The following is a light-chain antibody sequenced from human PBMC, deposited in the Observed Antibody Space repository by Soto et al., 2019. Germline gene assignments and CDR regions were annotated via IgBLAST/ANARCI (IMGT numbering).Light chain of an antibody. Sequence: EIVMTQSPGTLSLSPGERATLSCRASQSVSSSSLAWYQQKPGQAPKVLIYGASTRATGIPDRFSGSGSGTDFTLTISRLEPEDFALYYCQQYRTFGQGTKLEIK. V-gene: IGKV3-20*01. CDR3: QQYRT. CDR2: GAS. CDR1: QSVSSSS. J-gene: IGKJ2*01.